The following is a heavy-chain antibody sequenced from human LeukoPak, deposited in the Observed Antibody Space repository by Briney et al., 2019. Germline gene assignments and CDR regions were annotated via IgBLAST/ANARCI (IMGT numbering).Heavy chain of an antibody. CDR2: INHSGST. J-gene: IGHJ3*02. D-gene: IGHD2-15*01. Sequence: SETLSLTCAVYGGSFSGYYWSWIRQPPGKGLEWIGEINHSGSTNYNPSLKSRVTISVDKSKNQFSLKLSSVTAADTAVYYCARRLKYCSGGSCSFDAFDIWGQGTMVTVSS. V-gene: IGHV4-34*01. CDR3: ARRLKYCSGGSCSFDAFDI. CDR1: GGSFSGYY.